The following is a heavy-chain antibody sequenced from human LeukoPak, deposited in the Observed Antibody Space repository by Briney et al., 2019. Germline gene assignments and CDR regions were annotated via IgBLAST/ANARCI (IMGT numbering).Heavy chain of an antibody. D-gene: IGHD5-12*01. CDR3: ARYRAAPNYFDF. CDR1: GFTFSTYA. CDR2: ISGSGDTT. V-gene: IGHV3-23*01. Sequence: GGSLRLSCAASGFTFSTYAMSWVRQAPGKGLEWVSGISGSGDTTYYADSVKGRFTISRDNSKNTLSLQMNSLRAEDTAVYYCARYRAAPNYFDFWGQGTLVTVSS. J-gene: IGHJ4*02.